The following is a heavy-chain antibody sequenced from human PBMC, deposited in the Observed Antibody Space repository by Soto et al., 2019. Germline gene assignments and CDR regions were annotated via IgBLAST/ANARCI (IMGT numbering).Heavy chain of an antibody. CDR1: VFKFRSYA. J-gene: IGHJ4*02. D-gene: IGHD2-8*01. CDR3: AKDWRDADYPLYFVDS. V-gene: IGHV3-23*01. Sequence: LRLSCVASVFKFRSYAMSWVRQAPGKGLEWVSTIGGSGRFTNYADSVKGRFTLSRDNFRNTVYMQMNSLSSDETATYYCAKDWRDADYPLYFVDSGGQGTRVTVSS. CDR2: IGGSGRFT.